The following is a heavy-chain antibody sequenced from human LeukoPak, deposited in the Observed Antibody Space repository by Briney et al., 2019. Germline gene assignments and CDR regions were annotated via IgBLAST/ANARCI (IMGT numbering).Heavy chain of an antibody. CDR1: GGSISSYY. V-gene: IGHV4-59*08. CDR3: ARHRGYYDSSGYGGAFDI. J-gene: IGHJ3*02. D-gene: IGHD3-22*01. Sequence: PSETLSLTCTVSGGSISSYYWSWIRQPPGKGLEWIGYIYYSGSTNYNPSLKSRVTISVDTSKNQFSLKLSSVTAADTAVYYCARHRGYYDSSGYGGAFDIWGQGTMVTVSS. CDR2: IYYSGST.